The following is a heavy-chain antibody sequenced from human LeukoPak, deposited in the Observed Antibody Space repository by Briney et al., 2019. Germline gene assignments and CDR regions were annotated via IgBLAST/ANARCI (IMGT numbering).Heavy chain of an antibody. CDR3: VRDRNAFDI. J-gene: IGHJ3*02. CDR2: VYSGGDT. CDR1: GFTFDDYA. V-gene: IGHV3-66*01. Sequence: GGSLRLSCAASGFTFDDYAMPWVRHAPGKGLEWVSVVYSGGDTYYAESVKDRFTISRDNAKNTVYLQMNSLRVEDTAVYYCVRDRNAFDIWGQGTLVTVSS.